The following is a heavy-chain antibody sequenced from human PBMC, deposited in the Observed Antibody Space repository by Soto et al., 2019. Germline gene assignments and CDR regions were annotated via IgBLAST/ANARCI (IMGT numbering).Heavy chain of an antibody. V-gene: IGHV1-3*01. Sequence: ASVKGSCRASGYTFTSYAMHWVRQAPGQRLEWMGWINAGNGNTKYSQKFQGRVTITRDTSASTAYMELSSLRSEDTAVYYCARVGDYQSFDYWGQGTLVTVSS. J-gene: IGHJ4*02. D-gene: IGHD4-17*01. CDR1: GYTFTSYA. CDR2: INAGNGNT. CDR3: ARVGDYQSFDY.